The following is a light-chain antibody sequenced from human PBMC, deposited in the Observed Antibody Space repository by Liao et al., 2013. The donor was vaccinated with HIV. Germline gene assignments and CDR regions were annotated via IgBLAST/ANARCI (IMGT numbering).Light chain of an antibody. Sequence: SYELTQPPSVSVAPGETATITCGGSNIGDYRVHWYQQKPGQAPVLVMRFDRDRPSGIPGRFSGFNSGRTATLTISRVDAGDEADYYCQVWHSGGDHVVFGRRDRNLTVL. CDR3: QVWHSGGDHVV. V-gene: IGLV3-21*04. CDR1: NIGDYR. CDR2: FDR. J-gene: IGLJ2*01.